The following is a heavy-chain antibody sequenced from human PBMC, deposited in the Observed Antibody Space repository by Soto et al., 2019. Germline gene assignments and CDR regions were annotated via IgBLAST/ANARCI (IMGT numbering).Heavy chain of an antibody. D-gene: IGHD1-1*01. V-gene: IGHV4-4*07. Sequence: QVQPQESGPGLVKPLETLSLTCTVSGGSISSYHWSCIRQPAGKGLEWIGRIYTSGNTNYNPSLRSRVTLSIDTSKNQFFLRLNSVTAADSAVYFCGRESGDNWAYEAYGGQGTQVTGAS. CDR2: IYTSGNT. J-gene: IGHJ4*02. CDR3: GRESGDNWAYEAY. CDR1: GGSISSYH.